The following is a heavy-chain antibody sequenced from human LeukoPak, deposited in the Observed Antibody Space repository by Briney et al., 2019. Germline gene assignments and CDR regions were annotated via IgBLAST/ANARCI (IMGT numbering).Heavy chain of an antibody. CDR3: ARSYYDSSGYLHYYYGMDV. J-gene: IGHJ6*02. V-gene: IGHV1-69*04. Sequence: GASVKVSCKASGGTFSSYAISWVRQAPGQGLEWMGRIIPILGIANYAQKFQGRVTITADKSTSTAYMELSSLRSEDTAVYYCARSYYDSSGYLHYYYGMDVWGQGTTVTVSS. CDR2: IIPILGIA. CDR1: GGTFSSYA. D-gene: IGHD3-22*01.